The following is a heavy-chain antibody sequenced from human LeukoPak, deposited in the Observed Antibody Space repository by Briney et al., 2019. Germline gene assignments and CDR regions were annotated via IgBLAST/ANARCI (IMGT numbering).Heavy chain of an antibody. CDR2: INANSGAT. CDR1: AYTFTGYY. V-gene: IGHV1-2*02. CDR3: ARFLSRRYDSSGYYS. J-gene: IGHJ4*02. Sequence: ASVKVSCKASAYTFTGYYMHWVRQAPGQGLEWMGWINANSGATNYAQKFQGRVTMTRDTSISTAYMELSRLRSDDTAVYYCARFLSRRYDSSGYYSWGQGTLVTVSS. D-gene: IGHD3-22*01.